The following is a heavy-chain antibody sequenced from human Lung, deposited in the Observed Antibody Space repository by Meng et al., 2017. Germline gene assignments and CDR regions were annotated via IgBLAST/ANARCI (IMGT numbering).Heavy chain of an antibody. V-gene: IGHV4-34*01. J-gene: IGHJ4*02. D-gene: IGHD4-11*01. Sequence: QGPLQQGGAGLLKPSETLSLTFVVSGGSFSDYYWSWIRQPPGKGLEWIGEINHSGSTNYNPSLESRATISVDTSQNNLSLKLSSVTAADSAVYYCARGPTTMAHDFDYWGQGTLVTVSS. CDR2: INHSGST. CDR1: GGSFSDYY. CDR3: ARGPTTMAHDFDY.